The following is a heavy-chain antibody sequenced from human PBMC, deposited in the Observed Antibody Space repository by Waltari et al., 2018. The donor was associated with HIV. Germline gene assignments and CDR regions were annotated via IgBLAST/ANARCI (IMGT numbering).Heavy chain of an antibody. D-gene: IGHD1-26*01. CDR1: GGSFSGYN. CDR3: AGRMAPQSGYFDY. J-gene: IGHJ4*02. CDR2: INHSGST. V-gene: IGHV4-34*01. Sequence: QVQLQQWGAGLLKPSETLSLTCAVYGGSFSGYNWSWIRQPPGKGLEWIGEINHSGSTNYNPSLKSRVTISVDTSKNQFSLKLSSVTAADTAVYYCAGRMAPQSGYFDYWGQGTLVTVSS.